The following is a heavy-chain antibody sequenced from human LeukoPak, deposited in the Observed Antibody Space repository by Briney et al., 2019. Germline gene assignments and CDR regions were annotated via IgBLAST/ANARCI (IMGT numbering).Heavy chain of an antibody. Sequence: GASVKVSCKASGYTFTGYYMHWVRQAPGQGLEWMGRIDPNSGGTKYAQKFQGRVTMTRDTSINTAYMELSSLRSDDMAVYYCARARSSGWTDLRYWGQGTLVTVSS. CDR2: IDPNSGGT. CDR3: ARARSSGWTDLRY. D-gene: IGHD6-19*01. J-gene: IGHJ4*02. V-gene: IGHV1-2*06. CDR1: GYTFTGYY.